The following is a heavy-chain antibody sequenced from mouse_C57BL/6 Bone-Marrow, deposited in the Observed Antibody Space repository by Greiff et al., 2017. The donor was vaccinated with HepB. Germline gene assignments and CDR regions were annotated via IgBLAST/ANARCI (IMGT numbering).Heavy chain of an antibody. J-gene: IGHJ2*03. V-gene: IGHV1-7*01. Sequence: VQLQESGAELAKPGASVKLSCKASGYTFTSYWMHWVKQRPGQGLEWIGYINPSSGYTKYNQKFKDTATLTADKSSSTAYMQLSSLTYEDSAVYYCSREYAFDFCGQGTSLTVSA. CDR3: SREYAFDF. CDR2: INPSSGYT. D-gene: IGHD5-1*01. CDR1: GYTFTSYW.